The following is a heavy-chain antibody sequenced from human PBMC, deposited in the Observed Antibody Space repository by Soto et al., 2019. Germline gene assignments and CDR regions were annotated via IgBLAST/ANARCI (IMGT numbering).Heavy chain of an antibody. Sequence: QVQLVQSVAEVKKPGSSVKVSCKASGGTFSRYAISWVRQAPGQGLEWMGGIIPIFGTANSAQKFQGRVTITVADSTRTAYMALSSLRCEDTAVYYCARAIVGPTTTGWLDPWGQGTLVTVSS. J-gene: IGHJ5*02. V-gene: IGHV1-69*01. CDR1: GGTFSRYA. D-gene: IGHD1-26*01. CDR3: ARAIVGPTTTGWLDP. CDR2: IIPIFGTA.